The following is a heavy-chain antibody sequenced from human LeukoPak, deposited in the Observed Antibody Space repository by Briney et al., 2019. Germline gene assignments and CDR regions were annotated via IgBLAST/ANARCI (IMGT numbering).Heavy chain of an antibody. D-gene: IGHD1-1*01. CDR3: ARGGTGYDVFDI. V-gene: IGHV3-48*03. CDR1: GFSFSSYE. J-gene: IGHJ3*02. Sequence: GGSLRLSCAASGFSFSSYEMTWVRQAPGKGLEWVSYISTSGRTIHYADSVKGRFTTSRDNAKNSLFLRMNSLRVEDTAVYYCARGGTGYDVFDIWGQGTMVTVSS. CDR2: ISTSGRTI.